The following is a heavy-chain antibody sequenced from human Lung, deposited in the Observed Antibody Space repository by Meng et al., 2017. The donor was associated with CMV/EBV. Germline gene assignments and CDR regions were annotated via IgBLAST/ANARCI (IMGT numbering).Heavy chain of an antibody. V-gene: IGHV1-18*01. Sequence: QLVQSGVVVKKPGASVKVSCQASGYTFTNYGITWVRQAPGQGLEWRGWISAYNGNTNYAQTLQGRLTMTTDTSTSTAYMELRSLRSDDTAVYYCARVEVGITSGDYWGQGTLVTVSS. D-gene: IGHD1-26*01. CDR2: ISAYNGNT. J-gene: IGHJ4*02. CDR1: GYTFTNYG. CDR3: ARVEVGITSGDY.